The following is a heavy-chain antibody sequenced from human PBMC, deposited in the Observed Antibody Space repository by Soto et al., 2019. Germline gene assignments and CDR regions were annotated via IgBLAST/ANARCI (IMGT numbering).Heavy chain of an antibody. Sequence: ETLSLTCTVSGGSISSYYWSWIRQPPGKGLEWIGYMYYSRSTNYNPSLKSRVTISVDTSKNQCSLTLSSMTAADTAVYYCALRSMAVVPEYWGQGTLVTVSS. D-gene: IGHD3-22*01. V-gene: IGHV4-59*01. CDR2: MYYSRST. CDR3: ALRSMAVVPEY. J-gene: IGHJ4*02. CDR1: GGSISSYY.